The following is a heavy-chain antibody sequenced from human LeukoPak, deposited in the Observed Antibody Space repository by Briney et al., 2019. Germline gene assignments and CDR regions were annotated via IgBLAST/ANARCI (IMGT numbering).Heavy chain of an antibody. CDR1: GFTFNTYW. V-gene: IGHV3-7*03. Sequence: GGSLRLSCAASGFTFNTYWMSWVRQAPGKGLEWVANLKQDGSEEYYVDSVQGRFTISRDNAKNSLYLQMNSLRAEDTAVYYCARAEYCYYCGMDVWGQGTTVIVSS. CDR2: LKQDGSEE. D-gene: IGHD2/OR15-2a*01. CDR3: ARAEYCYYCGMDV. J-gene: IGHJ6*02.